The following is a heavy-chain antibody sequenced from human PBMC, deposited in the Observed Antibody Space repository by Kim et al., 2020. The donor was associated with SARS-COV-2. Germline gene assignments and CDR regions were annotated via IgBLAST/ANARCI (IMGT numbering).Heavy chain of an antibody. J-gene: IGHJ3*02. V-gene: IGHV7-4-1*02. CDR1: GYTFTSYA. Sequence: ASVKVSCKASGYTFTSYAMNWVRQAPGQGLEWMGWINTNTGNPTYAQGFTGRFVFSLDTSVSTAYLQISSLKAEDTAVYYCASTYCSGGSCYSLAAFDIWGQGTMVTVSS. CDR3: ASTYCSGGSCYSLAAFDI. D-gene: IGHD2-15*01. CDR2: INTNTGNP.